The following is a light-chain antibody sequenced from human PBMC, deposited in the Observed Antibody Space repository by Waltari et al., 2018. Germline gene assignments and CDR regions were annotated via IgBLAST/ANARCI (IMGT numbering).Light chain of an antibody. Sequence: QSALPQPASVSGSPGQSVTISCTGTSRDRGNYNYVSWYQQLPGKAPTLIIFDVTKRPSGVSNRFSGSKSGNTASLTISGLQADDEAEYYCSSFTGSTSPYVFGTGTKVTVL. V-gene: IGLV2-14*03. CDR2: DVT. J-gene: IGLJ1*01. CDR3: SSFTGSTSPYV. CDR1: SRDRGNYNY.